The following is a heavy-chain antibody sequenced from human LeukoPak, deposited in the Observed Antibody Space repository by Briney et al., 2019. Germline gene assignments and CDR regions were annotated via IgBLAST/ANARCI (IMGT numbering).Heavy chain of an antibody. CDR1: GGSISSGGYS. Sequence: PSETLSLTCTVSGGSISSGGYSWSWIRQPPGKGLEWIGYIYYSGSTYYNPSLKSRVTISVDTSKNQFSLKLSSVTAADTAVYYCARAPTTVTPMGYYYYYMDVWGKETTVTVSS. V-gene: IGHV4-30-4*07. CDR3: ARAPTTVTPMGYYYYYMDV. D-gene: IGHD4-11*01. J-gene: IGHJ6*03. CDR2: IYYSGST.